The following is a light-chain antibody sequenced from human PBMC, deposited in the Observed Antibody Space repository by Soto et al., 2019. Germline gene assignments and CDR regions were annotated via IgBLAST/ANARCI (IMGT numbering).Light chain of an antibody. CDR1: SSDVGGYNY. CDR2: EVS. Sequence: QSALTQPASVSGSPGQSITISCTGTSSDVGGYNYVSWYQQHPGKAPKLMIYEVSNRPSGVSNRFSGSKSGSTASLTISGLQDEDEADNYCSSYTSSSIDYVFGTGTKVTVL. V-gene: IGLV2-14*01. J-gene: IGLJ1*01. CDR3: SSYTSSSIDYV.